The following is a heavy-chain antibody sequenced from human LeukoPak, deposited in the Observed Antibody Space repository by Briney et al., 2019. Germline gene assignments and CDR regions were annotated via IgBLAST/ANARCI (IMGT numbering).Heavy chain of an antibody. CDR3: ARAPTYCGGDCSLGYYFDY. CDR1: GYTFTGYY. D-gene: IGHD2-21*02. CDR2: INPNSGGT. Sequence: ASVQVSCKASGYTFTGYYMHWVRQAPGQGLEWMGWINPNSGGTNYAQKFQGWVTMTRDTSISTAYMELSRLRSDDTAVYYCARAPTYCGGDCSLGYYFDYWGQGTLVAVSS. J-gene: IGHJ4*02. V-gene: IGHV1-2*04.